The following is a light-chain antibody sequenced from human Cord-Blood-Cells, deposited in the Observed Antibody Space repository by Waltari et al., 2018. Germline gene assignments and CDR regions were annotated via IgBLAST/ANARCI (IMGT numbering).Light chain of an antibody. CDR3: QQSYSTPLT. CDR2: AAS. CDR1: QSISSY. V-gene: IGKV1-39*01. Sequence: DIQMTQSPSSLSASVGDRVTLTCRASQSISSYLNWYQQKPGKAPKLLIYAASSLQSGVPSRFSGSGSGTDFTLTISSLQPEDFANYYCQQSYSTPLTFGGGTKVEIK. J-gene: IGKJ4*01.